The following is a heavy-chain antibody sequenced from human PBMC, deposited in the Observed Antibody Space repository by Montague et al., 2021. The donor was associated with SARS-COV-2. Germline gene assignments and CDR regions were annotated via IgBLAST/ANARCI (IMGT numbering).Heavy chain of an antibody. CDR1: GFTFSSYW. CDR2: IKQDGSEK. Sequence: SLRLSCAASGFTFSSYWMSCVRQAPGKGLEWVANIKQDGSEKYYVNSVKGRFTISRDNAKNSLYLQMNSLRAEDTAVYYCASYQNYYYYYGMDVWGQGTTVTVSS. D-gene: IGHD2-2*01. CDR3: ASYQNYYYYYGMDV. J-gene: IGHJ6*02. V-gene: IGHV3-7*01.